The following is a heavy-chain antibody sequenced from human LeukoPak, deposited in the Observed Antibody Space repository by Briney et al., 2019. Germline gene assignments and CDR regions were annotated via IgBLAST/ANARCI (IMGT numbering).Heavy chain of an antibody. CDR1: GGSISSRSYY. CDR2: IYYSGST. Sequence: SETLSLTCTVSGGSISSRSYYWGWIRQPPGKGLEWIGSIYYSGSTYYNPSLQSRVTISVDTSKNQFSLKLSSVTAADTAVYYCAKGTSSGWYYFDYWGQGTLVTVSS. D-gene: IGHD6-19*01. V-gene: IGHV4-39*01. CDR3: AKGTSSGWYYFDY. J-gene: IGHJ4*02.